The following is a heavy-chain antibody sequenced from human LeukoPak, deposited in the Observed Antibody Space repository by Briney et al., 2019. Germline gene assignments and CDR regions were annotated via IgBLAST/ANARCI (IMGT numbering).Heavy chain of an antibody. CDR3: AKDGNWARFED. Sequence: GGSLRLSCAASGFTFTNNGMNWVRQAPGKGLEWVSGISPSGDITYYADSVKGRFTISRDNSKNTVYLEAVSLTAEDTAVYYCAKDGNWARFEDWGQGTLVTVSS. CDR2: ISPSGDIT. J-gene: IGHJ4*02. CDR1: GFTFTNNG. D-gene: IGHD7-27*01. V-gene: IGHV3-23*01.